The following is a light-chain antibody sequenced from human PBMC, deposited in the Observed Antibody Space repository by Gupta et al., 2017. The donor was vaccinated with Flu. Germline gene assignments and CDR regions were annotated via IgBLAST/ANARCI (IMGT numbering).Light chain of an antibody. Sequence: DLQLTQPPSTLSASIGDRATITCRASQNIGTWLAWYQQKPGKAPKLLIDKASSLESGVPSRFSGSGSGTDFTLTISSLQPDDSATYYCHQYYNYRTFGQGTKVEIK. CDR2: KAS. CDR1: QNIGTW. V-gene: IGKV1-5*03. J-gene: IGKJ1*01. CDR3: HQYYNYRT.